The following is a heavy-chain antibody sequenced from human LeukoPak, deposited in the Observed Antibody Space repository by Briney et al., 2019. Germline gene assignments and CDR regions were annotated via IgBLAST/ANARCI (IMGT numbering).Heavy chain of an antibody. V-gene: IGHV3-23*01. CDR2: ISSSGSGGNT. D-gene: IGHD1-26*01. Sequence: GGSLRLSCVASGVTLSNYAMSWARQAPGKGLEWVSGISSSGSGGNTYYADSAKGRFTISRDSSRNTLCLHMNTLRAEDTAIYYCAKDRTVGASYWYFDLWGRGTLVTVSS. CDR3: AKDRTVGASYWYFDL. J-gene: IGHJ2*01. CDR1: GVTLSNYA.